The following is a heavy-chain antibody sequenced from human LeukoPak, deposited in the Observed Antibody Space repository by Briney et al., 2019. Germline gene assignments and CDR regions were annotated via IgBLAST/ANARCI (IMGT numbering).Heavy chain of an antibody. CDR3: AARRGIAVNWFDP. J-gene: IGHJ5*02. V-gene: IGHV1-58*02. CDR2: IVVGSGNT. D-gene: IGHD6-19*01. CDR1: GFTFTSSA. Sequence: SVKVSCKASGFTFTSSATQWVRQARGQRLEWIGWIVVGSGNTNYAQKFQERVTITRDMSTSTAYMELSSLRSEDTAVYYCAARRGIAVNWFDPWGQGTLVTVSS.